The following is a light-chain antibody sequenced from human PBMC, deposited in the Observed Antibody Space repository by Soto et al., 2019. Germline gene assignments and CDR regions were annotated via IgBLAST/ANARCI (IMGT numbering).Light chain of an antibody. CDR3: RQYATSPPMYT. CDR2: GAS. V-gene: IGKV3-20*01. Sequence: EIVLTQSPGTLSLSPGERATLSCRASQSVTSGYLGWYQQKPGQAPWLLIYGASSRATGISDRFSGSGSGTDFTLTISRLEPEDFAVYYCRQYATSPPMYTFGQGTKVEIK. J-gene: IGKJ2*01. CDR1: QSVTSGY.